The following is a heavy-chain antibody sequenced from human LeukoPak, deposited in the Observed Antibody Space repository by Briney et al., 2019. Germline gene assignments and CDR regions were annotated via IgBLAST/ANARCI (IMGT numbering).Heavy chain of an antibody. CDR3: ARQRGYAYGFDS. J-gene: IGHJ4*02. V-gene: IGHV4-59*08. CDR2: IYYSGNP. Sequence: KTSETLSLTCTVSGGSISSYYWSWIRQPPGKGLEGIGDIYYSGNPTYNPSLKSRFTISVDPSKNQVPLKVRSVPTEDTAVYYCARQRGYAYGFDSWGQGTRVTVSP. D-gene: IGHD5-18*01. CDR1: GGSISSYY.